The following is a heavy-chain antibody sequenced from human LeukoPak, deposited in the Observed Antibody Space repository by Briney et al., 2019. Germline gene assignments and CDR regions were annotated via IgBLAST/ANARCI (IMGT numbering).Heavy chain of an antibody. V-gene: IGHV4-34*01. J-gene: IGHJ5*02. CDR2: INHSGST. CDR3: ARVRGYGSGGWWFDP. Sequence: SETLSLTCAVYGGSFSGYYWSWIRQPPGKGLEWIGEINHSGSTNYNPSLESRVTISVDTSKNQFSLKLSSVTAADTAVYYCARVRGYGSGGWWFDPWGQGTLVTVSS. D-gene: IGHD3-10*01. CDR1: GGSFSGYY.